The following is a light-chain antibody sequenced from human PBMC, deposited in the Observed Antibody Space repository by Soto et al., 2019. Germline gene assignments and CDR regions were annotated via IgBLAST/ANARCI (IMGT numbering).Light chain of an antibody. J-gene: IGLJ1*01. CDR2: GNN. CDR3: QSYDSSLSAYV. Sequence: QSVLTQPPSVSGDPGQRVTISCTGSSSNIGAGYDVHWYQQLPGTAPKLLIYGNNNRPSGVPDRFSGSKSGTSASLAITGLQAEDEADYYCQSYDSSLSAYVFGTGTKVTVL. CDR1: SSNIGAGYD. V-gene: IGLV1-40*01.